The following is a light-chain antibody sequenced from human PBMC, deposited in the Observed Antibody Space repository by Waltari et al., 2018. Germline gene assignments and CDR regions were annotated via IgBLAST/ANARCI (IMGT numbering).Light chain of an antibody. CDR2: KTN. CDR3: AAWDDSLYVAL. J-gene: IGLJ3*02. V-gene: IGLV1-47*01. Sequence: QSVLTQPPSASGTPGQSVTISCSGGSTNIGTNYVYWYQQLPGGAPKLRISKTNQRPAGAPDRFSGSKSGTSASLAIRGLRSEDEADYYGAAWDDSLYVALFGGGTKLTVL. CDR1: STNIGTNY.